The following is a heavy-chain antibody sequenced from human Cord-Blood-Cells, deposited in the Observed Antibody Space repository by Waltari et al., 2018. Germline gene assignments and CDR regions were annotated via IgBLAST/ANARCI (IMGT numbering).Heavy chain of an antibody. D-gene: IGHD6-13*01. J-gene: IGHJ4*02. CDR1: GGSISSSSYY. Sequence: QLQLQESGPGLVKPSETLSLTCTVSGGSISSSSYYWGWIRQPPGKGLEWIGSIYYSGSTYYNPSLTSRVTISVDTSKNQFSLKLSSVTAADTAVYYCARQGRAAAEYFDYWGQGTLVTVSS. CDR3: ARQGRAAAEYFDY. V-gene: IGHV4-39*01. CDR2: IYYSGST.